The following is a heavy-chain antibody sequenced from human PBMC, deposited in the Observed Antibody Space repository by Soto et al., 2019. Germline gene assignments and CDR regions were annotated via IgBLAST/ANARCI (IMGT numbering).Heavy chain of an antibody. CDR2: ISGSGAHM. CDR1: GFTFAMSS. J-gene: IGHJ4*01. D-gene: IGHD3-10*01. V-gene: IGHV3-21*06. Sequence: VASLRLSFEFSGFTFAMSSLSRSRQSPGPGLEWVSSISGSGAHMFYADSMKGRFTISRDNTKNSLYLHMDSLRAAEDTAVYYCARGPENIISNPVASLSKYLDSWGDGT. CDR3: ARGPENIISNPVASLSKYLDS.